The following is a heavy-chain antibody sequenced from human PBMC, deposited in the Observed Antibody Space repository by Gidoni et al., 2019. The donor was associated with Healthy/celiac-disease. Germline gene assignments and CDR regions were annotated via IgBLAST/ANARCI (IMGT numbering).Heavy chain of an antibody. CDR1: GCTFSSYG. Sequence: QVQLVESGGGVVQPGRSRRLSCAASGCTFSSYGMHWVRQAPGKGLEWLAVIWYDGSNKYYAYSVKGRFTISRDNSKNTLYLQMNSLRAEDTAVYYCARETGYSSGWYDYWGQGTLVTVSS. J-gene: IGHJ4*02. V-gene: IGHV3-33*01. D-gene: IGHD6-19*01. CDR2: IWYDGSNK. CDR3: ARETGYSSGWYDY.